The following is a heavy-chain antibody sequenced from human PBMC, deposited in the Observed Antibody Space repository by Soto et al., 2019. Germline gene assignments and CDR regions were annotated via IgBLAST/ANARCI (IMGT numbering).Heavy chain of an antibody. CDR1: GYAFTTYG. CDR2: ISAHNGNT. V-gene: IGHV1-18*01. J-gene: IGHJ4*02. CDR3: ARGRYGDY. Sequence: QVHLVQSGAEVKKPGASVKVSCKGSGYAFTTYGITWVRQAPGQGLEWMGWISAHNGNTNYAQKRQGRVPVTRDTSPSTAYMELRSLRSDDTAVYYCARGRYGDYWGQGALVTVSS. D-gene: IGHD1-1*01.